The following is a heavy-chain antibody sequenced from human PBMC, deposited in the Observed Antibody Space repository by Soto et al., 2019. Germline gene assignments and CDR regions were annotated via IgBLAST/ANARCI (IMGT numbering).Heavy chain of an antibody. CDR1: GFTFSSYG. V-gene: IGHV3-33*01. CDR3: ARDKSAIVVVSLGDDAFDI. Sequence: QAQLVESGGGVVQPGRSLRLSCAASGFTFSSYGMHWVRQAPGKGLEWVAVRWYDGSNKYYADSVKGRFTISRDNSKNTLYLQMNSLRAEDAAVYYCARDKSAIVVVSLGDDAFDIWGQGTIVTVSS. J-gene: IGHJ3*02. D-gene: IGHD3-22*01. CDR2: RWYDGSNK.